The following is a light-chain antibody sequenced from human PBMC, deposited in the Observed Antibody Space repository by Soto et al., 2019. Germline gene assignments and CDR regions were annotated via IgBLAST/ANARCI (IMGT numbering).Light chain of an antibody. CDR3: AAWDAGVSGPA. CDR2: RNN. Sequence: QSALTHPPSASGTPGQRVTISCSGSSSNIGSKYVYWYQQPPGTAPKLLMYRNNQRPSGVPDRFSGSKSGTSASLAISGLRSEDEADYYCAAWDAGVSGPAFGGGTKVTVL. CDR1: SSNIGSKY. V-gene: IGLV1-47*01. J-gene: IGLJ2*01.